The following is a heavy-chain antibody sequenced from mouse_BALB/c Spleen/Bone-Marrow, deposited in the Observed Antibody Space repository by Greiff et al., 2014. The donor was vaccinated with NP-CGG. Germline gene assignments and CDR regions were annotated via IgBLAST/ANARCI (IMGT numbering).Heavy chain of an antibody. D-gene: IGHD2-1*01. CDR3: ARESYGNWFAY. J-gene: IGHJ3*01. Sequence: VMLVESGAELAGPGASVKMSCKASGYTFTSYTMHWVKQRPGQGLEWIGYINPSSGYTNYNQKFKDKATLTADKSSSTAYMQLSSLTSEDSAVYYCARESYGNWFAYWGQGTLVTVSA. CDR1: GYTFTSYT. CDR2: INPSSGYT. V-gene: IGHV1-4*01.